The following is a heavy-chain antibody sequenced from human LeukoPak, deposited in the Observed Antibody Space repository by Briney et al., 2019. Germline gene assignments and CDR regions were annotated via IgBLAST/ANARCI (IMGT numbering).Heavy chain of an antibody. CDR1: GYTFTHYA. CDR2: INTNTATP. V-gene: IGHV7-4-1*02. J-gene: IGHJ4*02. D-gene: IGHD2-15*01. CDR3: ARDPTRSPGGGFFSPLGY. Sequence: ASVTVSCTASGYTFTHYAVNWVRQAPGQGLEWMGWINTNTATPMYAQGFSGRFVFSLDVSASTAYLQISSLKAGDTAVYYCARDPTRSPGGGFFSPLGYWGQGSLVTVSS.